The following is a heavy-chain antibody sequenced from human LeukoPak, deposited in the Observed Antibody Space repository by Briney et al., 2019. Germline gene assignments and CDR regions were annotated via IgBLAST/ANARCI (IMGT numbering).Heavy chain of an antibody. D-gene: IGHD4-17*01. Sequence: ASVKVSCKASGYTFTGYYMHWVRQAPGQGLEWMGWINPNSGGTNYAQKFQGRVTMTRDTSISTAYMELSRLRSDDMAVYYCARGPLMTTVTTFTYWGQGTLVTVSS. CDR2: INPNSGGT. V-gene: IGHV1-2*02. CDR3: ARGPLMTTVTTFTY. CDR1: GYTFTGYY. J-gene: IGHJ4*02.